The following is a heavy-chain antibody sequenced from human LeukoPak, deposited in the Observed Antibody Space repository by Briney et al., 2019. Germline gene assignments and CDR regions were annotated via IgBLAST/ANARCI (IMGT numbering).Heavy chain of an antibody. D-gene: IGHD1-26*01. J-gene: IGHJ4*02. V-gene: IGHV3-21*01. CDR3: ARGVGRGSYYLKKFDY. CDR2: ISSSNSYI. CDR1: GFTFSSYA. Sequence: GGSLRLSCAASGFTFSSYAMSWVRQAPGKGLEWVSSISSSNSYIYYADSVKGRFTISRDNAKNSLYLQMNSLRAEDTAVYYCARGVGRGSYYLKKFDYWGQGTLVTVSS.